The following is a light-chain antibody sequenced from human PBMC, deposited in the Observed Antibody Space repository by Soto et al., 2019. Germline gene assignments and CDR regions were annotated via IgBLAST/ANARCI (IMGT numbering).Light chain of an antibody. Sequence: DIQITHSPSTLSSSVGDRVTITCRASQSISSWLAWYQQKPGKAPKLLIYKASSLESGVPSRFSGSGSGTEFTLTISSLQPDDFATYYCQQYNTYSPLTFGGGTKVDIK. CDR3: QQYNTYSPLT. J-gene: IGKJ4*01. CDR2: KAS. CDR1: QSISSW. V-gene: IGKV1-5*03.